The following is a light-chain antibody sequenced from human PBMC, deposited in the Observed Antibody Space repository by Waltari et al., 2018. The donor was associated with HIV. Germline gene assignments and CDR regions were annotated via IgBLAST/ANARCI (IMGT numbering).Light chain of an antibody. Sequence: NFMLTQPHSVSESPGKTVTISCTRSSGSIASNYVQWYQQPPAGSPTTVIYKDDQRPSGVPDRFSGSIDSSSNSASLTISGLRTEDEADYYCQSYDNENPVLFGGGTKLTVL. CDR2: KDD. CDR3: QSYDNENPVL. V-gene: IGLV6-57*01. CDR1: SGSIASNY. J-gene: IGLJ2*01.